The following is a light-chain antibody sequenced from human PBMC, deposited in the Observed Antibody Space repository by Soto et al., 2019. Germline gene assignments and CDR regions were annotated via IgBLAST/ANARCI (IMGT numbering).Light chain of an antibody. V-gene: IGKV3-20*01. CDR3: QQDGASQYT. CDR2: GVS. Sequence: IVLTQSPDTLSSSPGARATLSCRTSQTVTSSHLAPYLAWHQNKPGQAPRLLIDGVSSRATGIPDRFSGSGSGTDFTLTIGGLEAEDFVVDYCQQDGASQYTVGRRTRLEIK. CDR1: QTVTSSHLAPY. J-gene: IGKJ2*01.